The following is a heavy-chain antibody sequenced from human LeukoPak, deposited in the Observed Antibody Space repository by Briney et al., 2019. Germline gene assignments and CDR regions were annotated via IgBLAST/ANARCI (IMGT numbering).Heavy chain of an antibody. Sequence: SVRVSCKASGGTFSSYAISWVRQAPGQGLEWMGGIIPIFGTANYAQKFQGRVTITADESTSTAYMELSSLRSEDTAVYYCARSAAAAHFAFDYWGQGTLVTVSS. CDR2: IIPIFGTA. V-gene: IGHV1-69*13. CDR1: GGTFSSYA. CDR3: ARSAAAAHFAFDY. J-gene: IGHJ4*02. D-gene: IGHD6-13*01.